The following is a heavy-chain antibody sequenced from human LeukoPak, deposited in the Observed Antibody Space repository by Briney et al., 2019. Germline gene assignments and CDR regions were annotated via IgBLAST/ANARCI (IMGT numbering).Heavy chain of an antibody. D-gene: IGHD6-19*01. V-gene: IGHV3-7*01. CDR3: ARDSGRVNY. CDR1: GFTFSSYW. J-gene: IGHJ4*02. CDR2: TKQDGSEK. Sequence: GGSLRLSCAASGFTFSSYWMSWVRQAPGKGLEWVANTKQDGSEKNYVDSVKGRFTISRDNAKNSLFLQMNSLRPEDTAVYYCARDSGRVNYWGQGTLVTVSS.